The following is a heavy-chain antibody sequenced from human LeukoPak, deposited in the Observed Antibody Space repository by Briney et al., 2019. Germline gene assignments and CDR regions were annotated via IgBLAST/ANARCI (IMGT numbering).Heavy chain of an antibody. CDR1: GFTFSSYS. J-gene: IGHJ4*02. Sequence: GGSLRLSCAASGFTFSSYSMNWVRQAPGKGLEWVSSISGSSYIYYADSVKDRFTISRDNAKNSLYLQMNSLRAEDTAVYYCARSSIAAAGHLDYWGQGTLVTVSS. D-gene: IGHD6-13*01. CDR3: ARSSIAAAGHLDY. V-gene: IGHV3-21*01. CDR2: ISGSSYI.